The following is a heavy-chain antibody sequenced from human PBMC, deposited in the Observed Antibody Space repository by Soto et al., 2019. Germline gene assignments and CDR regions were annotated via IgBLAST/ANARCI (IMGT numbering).Heavy chain of an antibody. CDR2: IKSKNDGGTT. D-gene: IGHD7-27*01. J-gene: IGHJ4*02. Sequence: EVQLVESGGGLVEPGGSLRLSCAASGFTFTNAWLNWVRQAPGKGLEWVGRIKSKNDGGTTDYAAPVKGRFTISRDDSENTVYLKMNSLKTEDTAVYYCDADLPNWGAYAFDYWGQGTLVTVSS. V-gene: IGHV3-15*07. CDR1: GFTFTNAW. CDR3: DADLPNWGAYAFDY.